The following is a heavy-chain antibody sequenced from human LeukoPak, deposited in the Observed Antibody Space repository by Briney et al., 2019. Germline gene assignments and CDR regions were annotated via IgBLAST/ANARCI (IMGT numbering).Heavy chain of an antibody. J-gene: IGHJ5*02. CDR2: IYYGGST. V-gene: IGHV4-39*01. Sequence: SETLSLTCTVSGVSISSSSYFWGWIRHPPGKGREWIGSIYYGGSTYYTPSLNTRPTISVDTSTNQSSLKLRPVTAADTAVYYCARRTRYYYDSSGYSPSQWFDPWGQGTLVTVST. CDR3: ARRTRYYYDSSGYSPSQWFDP. CDR1: GVSISSSSYF. D-gene: IGHD3-22*01.